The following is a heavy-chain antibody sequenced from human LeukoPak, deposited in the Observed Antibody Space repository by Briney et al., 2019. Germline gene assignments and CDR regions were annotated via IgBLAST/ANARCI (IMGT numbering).Heavy chain of an antibody. CDR1: GFTFSSYW. J-gene: IGHJ6*03. Sequence: PGGSLRLSCAASGFTFSSYWMSWVRQAPGKGLEWVAHIKQDGSEKYYVDSVKGRFTISRDNAKNSLYLQMNSLRAEDTAVYYCAREVSGYSSSWYPGYYYYMDVWGKGTTVTVSS. D-gene: IGHD6-13*01. CDR2: IKQDGSEK. CDR3: AREVSGYSSSWYPGYYYYMDV. V-gene: IGHV3-7*01.